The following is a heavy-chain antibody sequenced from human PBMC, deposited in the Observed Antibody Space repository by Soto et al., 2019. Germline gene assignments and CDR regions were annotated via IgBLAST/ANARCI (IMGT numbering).Heavy chain of an antibody. Sequence: PGGSLRLSCAVSGFTFSDHYMDWVRQAPGKGLEWVGRSRNKANSYTTEYAASVKGRFTISRDDSENSLYLQMSSLKTEDSALYYCARNSDGSGSYNYYMDVWGKGTTVTVSS. CDR3: ARNSDGSGSYNYYMDV. V-gene: IGHV3-72*01. D-gene: IGHD3-10*01. CDR1: GFTFSDHY. CDR2: SRNKANSYTT. J-gene: IGHJ6*03.